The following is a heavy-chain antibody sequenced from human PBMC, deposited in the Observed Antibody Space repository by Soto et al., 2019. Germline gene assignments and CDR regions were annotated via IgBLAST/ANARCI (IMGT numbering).Heavy chain of an antibody. V-gene: IGHV3-23*01. CDR3: AKVFVATIREGFDY. D-gene: IGHD5-12*01. J-gene: IGHJ4*02. CDR2: ISDSGTRT. CDR1: GFTFRQYA. Sequence: EAQLLESGGGLVQPGESLRLSCAASGFTFRQYAMSWVRQAPGKGLEWVSAISDSGTRTYYADSVKGRFSVSRDNSRNTLYLQINSLIAEDTAVYYCAKVFVATIREGFDYWGQGTLVTVSS.